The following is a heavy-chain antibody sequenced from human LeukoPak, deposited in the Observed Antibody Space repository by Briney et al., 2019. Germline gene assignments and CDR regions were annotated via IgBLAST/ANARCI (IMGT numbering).Heavy chain of an antibody. J-gene: IGHJ3*02. V-gene: IGHV3-23*01. CDR2: NI. D-gene: IGHD2-15*01. CDR1: GFTFSNYA. Sequence: PGGSLRLSCAACGFTFSNYAMSWLRQAPGKGLEWVSSNIYYGDSVKRRFTISRNNSKNTLYLQMNSLRAEDKAVYYCAKDEGYCSGGSCYLGAFDIWGQGTMVTVSS. CDR3: AKDEGYCSGGSCYLGAFDI.